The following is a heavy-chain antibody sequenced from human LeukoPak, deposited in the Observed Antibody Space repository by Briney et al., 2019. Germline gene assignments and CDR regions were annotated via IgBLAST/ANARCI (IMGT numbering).Heavy chain of an antibody. V-gene: IGHV3-7*03. Sequence: GGSLRLSCAPSGFTFSGYWMTWVRQAPGKGLEWVANIKEDGSEKYYADFVKGRFTISRDNAKNSLDLQMNSLRAEDTAVYYCARRGSTDYWGQGTLVTVSS. CDR3: ARRGSTDY. CDR1: GFTFSGYW. CDR2: IKEDGSEK. J-gene: IGHJ4*02. D-gene: IGHD2/OR15-2a*01.